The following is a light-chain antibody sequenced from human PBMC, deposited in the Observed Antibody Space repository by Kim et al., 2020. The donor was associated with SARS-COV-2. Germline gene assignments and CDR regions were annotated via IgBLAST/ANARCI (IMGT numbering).Light chain of an antibody. Sequence: GKTASISCGGNNIGSKSVHWYQQRPGQAPKLVIFDDGDRPSGIPERFSGSSSGDTATLTISRVEAGDEADYYCQVWDSGSDHYVFGSGTKVTVL. V-gene: IGLV3-21*03. J-gene: IGLJ1*01. CDR3: QVWDSGSDHYV. CDR1: NIGSKS. CDR2: DDG.